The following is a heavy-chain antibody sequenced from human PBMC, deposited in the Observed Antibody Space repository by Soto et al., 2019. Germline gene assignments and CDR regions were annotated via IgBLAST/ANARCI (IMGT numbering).Heavy chain of an antibody. CDR3: AKGPGRNYYYGMDV. J-gene: IGHJ6*02. Sequence: GGSLRLSCAASGFTFSSYAMSWVRQAPGKGLEWVSAISGSGGSTYYADSVKGRFTISRDNSKNTLYLQMNSLRAEDTAVYYCAKGPGRNYYYGMDVWGQGTTVTVSS. CDR1: GFTFSSYA. CDR2: ISGSGGST. V-gene: IGHV3-23*01.